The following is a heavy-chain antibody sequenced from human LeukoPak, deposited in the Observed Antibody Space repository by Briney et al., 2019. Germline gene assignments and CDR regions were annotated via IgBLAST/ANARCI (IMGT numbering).Heavy chain of an antibody. CDR3: ARDGLEYCTNGVCYTAYYFDY. Sequence: PSETLSLTCAVYGGSFSGYYWSWIRQPPGKGLEWIGEINHSGSTNYNPSLKCRVTISVDTSKNQFSLKLSSVTAADTAVYYCARDGLEYCTNGVCYTAYYFDYWGQGTLVTVSS. J-gene: IGHJ4*02. CDR1: GGSFSGYY. CDR2: INHSGST. D-gene: IGHD2-8*01. V-gene: IGHV4-34*01.